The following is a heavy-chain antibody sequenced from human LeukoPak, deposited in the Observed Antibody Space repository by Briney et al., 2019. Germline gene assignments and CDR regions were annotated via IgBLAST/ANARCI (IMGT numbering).Heavy chain of an antibody. Sequence: ASAKVSCKASGYTFTGYYMHWVRQAPGQGLEWMGWINPNSGGTNYAQKFQGRVTMTRDTSISTAYMELSRLRSDDTAVYYCARTPRLAAPENYWGQGTLVTVSS. V-gene: IGHV1-2*02. CDR1: GYTFTGYY. J-gene: IGHJ4*02. CDR2: INPNSGGT. CDR3: ARTPRLAAPENY. D-gene: IGHD6-6*01.